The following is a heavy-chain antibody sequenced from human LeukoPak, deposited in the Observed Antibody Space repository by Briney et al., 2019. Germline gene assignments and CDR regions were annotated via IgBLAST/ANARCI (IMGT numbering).Heavy chain of an antibody. CDR2: IYYSGST. J-gene: IGHJ4*02. D-gene: IGHD3-3*01. CDR1: GGSISSYY. Sequence: SETLSLTCTVSGGSISSYYWSWIRQSPAKRLEWIGYIYYSGSTNYNPSLKSRVTISVDTSKNQFSLKLSSVTAADTAVYYCARQRFLEWYFDYWGQGTLVTVSS. V-gene: IGHV4-59*08. CDR3: ARQRFLEWYFDY.